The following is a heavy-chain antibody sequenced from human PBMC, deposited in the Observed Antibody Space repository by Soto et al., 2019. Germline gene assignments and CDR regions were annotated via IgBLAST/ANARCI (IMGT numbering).Heavy chain of an antibody. CDR1: GYTFTSYY. V-gene: IGHV1-46*01. D-gene: IGHD2-15*01. Sequence: ASVKVSCKASGYTFTSYYMHCVQQAPGQGLEWMGIINPSGGSTSYAQKFQGRVTMTRDTSTSTVYMELSSLRSEDTAVYYCARDLIVVVAAGDYYYGMDVWGQGTTVTVSS. J-gene: IGHJ6*02. CDR3: ARDLIVVVAAGDYYYGMDV. CDR2: INPSGGST.